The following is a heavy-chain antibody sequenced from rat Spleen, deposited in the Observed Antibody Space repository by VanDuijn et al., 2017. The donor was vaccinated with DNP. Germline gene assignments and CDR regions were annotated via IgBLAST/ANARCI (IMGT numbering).Heavy chain of an antibody. CDR3: ARHPYSSYTLYAMDA. V-gene: IGHV5-7*01. D-gene: IGHD1-2*01. CDR1: GFTFSDYN. J-gene: IGHJ4*01. CDR2: IIFDGSPT. Sequence: EVHLVESGGGLVQPGRSLKLSCAASGFTFSDYNMAWVRQAPKKGLEWVTTIIFDGSPTYYRDSVKGRFTISRDNVRSTLYLQMDSLRSEDTATYYCARHPYSSYTLYAMDAWGQGTSVTVSS.